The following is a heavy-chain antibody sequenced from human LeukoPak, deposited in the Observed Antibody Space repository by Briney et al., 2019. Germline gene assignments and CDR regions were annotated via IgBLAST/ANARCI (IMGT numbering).Heavy chain of an antibody. CDR1: GFTFNTYG. J-gene: IGHJ4*02. V-gene: IGHV3-30*19. Sequence: GSLRLSCAASGFTFNTYGMHWVRQAPGKGLEWVAVISYDGSNKYYADSVKGRFTISRDNSKNTLYLQMNSLRAEDTAVYYCARDFGLGGSSGYYPSNWGQGTLVTVSS. CDR3: ARDFGLGGSSGYYPSN. CDR2: ISYDGSNK. D-gene: IGHD3-22*01.